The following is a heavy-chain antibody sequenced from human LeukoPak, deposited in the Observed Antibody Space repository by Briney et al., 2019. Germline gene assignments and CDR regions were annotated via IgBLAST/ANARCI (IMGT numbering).Heavy chain of an antibody. CDR2: ISVTSSYI. J-gene: IGHJ3*02. Sequence: GGSLRLSCAASGFTFSNYRINWVRQAPGKGLEWVSSISVTSSYIYYADSVKGRFTISRDNANSSLSLQMHSLRAEDTSVYYCAREDSGSYDPGSFDIWGQGTLVTVSS. D-gene: IGHD1-26*01. CDR3: AREDSGSYDPGSFDI. V-gene: IGHV3-21*01. CDR1: GFTFSNYR.